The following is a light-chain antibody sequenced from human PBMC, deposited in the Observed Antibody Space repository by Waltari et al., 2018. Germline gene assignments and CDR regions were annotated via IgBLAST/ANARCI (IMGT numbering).Light chain of an antibody. CDR2: NNN. Sequence: QSVLTQPPSASGTPGQRVTISCSGSNSNIGSNTVNWYQHLPGTAPKLLLYNNNQRPSGVPDRFSGSKSGTSASLAISGLLSEDEGDYYCAGWDDSLNGVVFGGGTKLTVL. J-gene: IGLJ2*01. CDR1: NSNIGSNT. CDR3: AGWDDSLNGVV. V-gene: IGLV1-44*01.